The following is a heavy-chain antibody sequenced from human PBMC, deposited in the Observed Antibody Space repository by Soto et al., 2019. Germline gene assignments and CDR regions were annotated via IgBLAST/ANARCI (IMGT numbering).Heavy chain of an antibody. J-gene: IGHJ4*02. CDR2: ISYDGSNQ. V-gene: IGHV3-30-3*01. Sequence: QVQLVESGGGVVQPGRSLRLSCSASGFTFSDFEMYWVRQAPGKGLDWVSFISYDGSNQYYAGSVKGRFTVSRDNSKNTLFLLMNSLSPEDTAVYFCARRTGTAPRFDYGGQGTLVTVSS. D-gene: IGHD1-7*01. CDR1: GFTFSDFE. CDR3: ARRTGTAPRFDY.